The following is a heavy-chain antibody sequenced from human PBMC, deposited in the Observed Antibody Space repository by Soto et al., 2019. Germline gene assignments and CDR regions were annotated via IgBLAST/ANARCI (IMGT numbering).Heavy chain of an antibody. CDR2: IIPIFGTA. CDR3: ARDQPPAYYYDSSGHYAFDI. J-gene: IGHJ3*02. D-gene: IGHD3-22*01. V-gene: IGHV1-69*13. CDR1: GGTFSSYA. Sequence: SVKVSCKASGGTFSSYAISWVRQAPGQGLEWMGGIIPIFGTANYAQKFQGRVTITADESTSTAYMELSSLRSEDTAVYYCARDQPPAYYYDSSGHYAFDIWGQGTIVTVS.